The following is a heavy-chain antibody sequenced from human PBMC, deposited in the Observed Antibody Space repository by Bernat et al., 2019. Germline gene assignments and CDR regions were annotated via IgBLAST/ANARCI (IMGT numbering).Heavy chain of an antibody. V-gene: IGHV3-33*01. CDR1: GFTFSSYG. Sequence: QVQLVESGGGVVQPGRSLRLSCAASGFTFSSYGMHWVRQAPGKGLEWVAVIWYDGSNKYYADSVKGRFTISRDNSKNTLYLQMNSLRAEDTAVYYYARVEGSGYLYYYGMDVWGQGTTVTVSS. CDR2: IWYDGSNK. D-gene: IGHD3-22*01. J-gene: IGHJ6*02. CDR3: ARVEGSGYLYYYGMDV.